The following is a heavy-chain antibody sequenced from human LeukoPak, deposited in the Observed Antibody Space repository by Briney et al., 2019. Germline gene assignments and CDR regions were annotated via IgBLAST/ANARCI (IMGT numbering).Heavy chain of an antibody. CDR2: IKQDGSEK. Sequence: PGGSLRLSCAASGFTFSSYWMSWVRQAPGKGLEWVANIKQDGSEKYYVDSVKGRFTISRDNAKNSLYLQMNSLRAEDTAVYYCAKDHSVAPGYFDWLLYKGGNYFDYWGQGTLVTVSS. CDR1: GFTFSSYW. D-gene: IGHD3-9*01. CDR3: AKDHSVAPGYFDWLLYKGGNYFDY. J-gene: IGHJ4*02. V-gene: IGHV3-7*01.